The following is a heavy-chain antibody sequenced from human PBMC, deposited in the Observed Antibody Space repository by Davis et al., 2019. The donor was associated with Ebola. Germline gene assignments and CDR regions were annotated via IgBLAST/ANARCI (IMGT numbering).Heavy chain of an antibody. V-gene: IGHV3-30*03. CDR3: ATLPGYY. CDR1: GFTFSSYD. Sequence: GESLKISCAASGFTFSSYDMHWVRQAPGKGLEWVAVISYDGSNKYYADSVKGRFTISRDNSKNTLYLQMNNLRVEDTAVYFCATLPGYYWGQGTLVTVSS. CDR2: ISYDGSNK. D-gene: IGHD1-26*01. J-gene: IGHJ4*02.